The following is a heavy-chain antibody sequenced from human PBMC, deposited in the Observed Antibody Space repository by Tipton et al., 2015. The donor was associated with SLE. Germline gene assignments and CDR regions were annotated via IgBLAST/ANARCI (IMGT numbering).Heavy chain of an antibody. CDR2: IYYSGST. CDR3: ARAFPSGYFQH. CDR1: GDSISSSSYY. Sequence: TLSLTCTVSGDSISSSSYYWGWIRQPPGKGLEWIGSIYYSGSTYYRPSLKSRVTISVDTSKNQFSLKLSSVTAADTAVYYCARAFPSGYFQHWGQGTLVTV. J-gene: IGHJ1*01. V-gene: IGHV4-39*01.